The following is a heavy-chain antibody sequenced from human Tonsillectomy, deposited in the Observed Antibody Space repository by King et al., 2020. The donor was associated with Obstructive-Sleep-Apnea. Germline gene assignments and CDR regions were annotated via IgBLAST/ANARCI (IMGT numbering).Heavy chain of an antibody. CDR3: AKKGGRFLELDY. CDR1: GFTFSSYG. Sequence: VKLVESGGGVVQPGRSLRLSCAASGFTFSSYGMHWVRQAPGKGLEWVAVIGYDGSNKYYADSVKGRFTISRDNSKNTLYLQMNSLRAEDTAVYYCAKKGGRFLELDYWGQGTLVTVSS. V-gene: IGHV3-33*06. CDR2: IGYDGSNK. D-gene: IGHD3-3*01. J-gene: IGHJ4*02.